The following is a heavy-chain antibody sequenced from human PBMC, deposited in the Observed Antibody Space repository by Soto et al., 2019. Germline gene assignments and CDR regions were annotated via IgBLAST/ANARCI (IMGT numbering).Heavy chain of an antibody. Sequence: VGSLRLSCAASGFTFSRYWMNWVRQAPGKGLEWVANIKQDGTEKNYVDSVKGRFTISRDNARNSLYLQMDSLRAEDTAVYFCARGDTPMITGMDSFDIWGQGTMVTVSS. V-gene: IGHV3-7*01. J-gene: IGHJ3*02. CDR2: IKQDGTEK. D-gene: IGHD5-18*01. CDR1: GFTFSRYW. CDR3: ARGDTPMITGMDSFDI.